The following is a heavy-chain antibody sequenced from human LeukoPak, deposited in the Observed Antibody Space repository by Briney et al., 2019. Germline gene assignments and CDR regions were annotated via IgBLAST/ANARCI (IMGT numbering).Heavy chain of an antibody. CDR2: IRSNAYGGTT. J-gene: IGHJ5*02. Sequence: GGSLRLSCTASGFTFGDYAMSWFRQAPGKGLEWVGFIRSNAYGGTTEYAASVKGRFTISRDDSKSIAYLQMNSLKTEDTAVYYCTRDTGSYLDSDWFDPWGQGTLVTVSS. CDR1: GFTFGDYA. V-gene: IGHV3-49*03. D-gene: IGHD3-10*01. CDR3: TRDTGSYLDSDWFDP.